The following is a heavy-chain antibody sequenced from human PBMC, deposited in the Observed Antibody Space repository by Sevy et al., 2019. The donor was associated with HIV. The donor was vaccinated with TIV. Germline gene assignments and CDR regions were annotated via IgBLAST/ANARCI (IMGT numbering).Heavy chain of an antibody. CDR2: ISAYNGNT. CDR3: ARDGSGCYYGSSVQN. CDR1: GYTFTSYG. V-gene: IGHV1-18*01. D-gene: IGHD1-26*01. J-gene: IGHJ1*01. Sequence: ASVKVSCKASGYTFTSYGISWVRQAPGQGLEWMGWISAYNGNTNYAQKLQGRVTMTTDTSTSTAYMELRSLRSDDTAGYNCARDGSGCYYGSSVQNWGQGTLVTVSS.